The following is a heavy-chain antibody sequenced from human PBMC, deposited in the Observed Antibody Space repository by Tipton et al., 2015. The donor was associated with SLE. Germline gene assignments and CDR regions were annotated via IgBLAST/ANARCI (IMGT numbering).Heavy chain of an antibody. J-gene: IGHJ5*02. CDR3: ARHAVPGPRFDYRRSWGIVP. CDR2: IYYSGST. D-gene: IGHD3-16*01. Sequence: TLSLTCTVSGGSISSSSYYWGWIRQPPGKGLEWIGSIYYSGSTYYNPSLKSRVTISVDMSKNQFSLKLTSVTVADTAVYFCARHAVPGPRFDYRRSWGIVPWGQGTLVGVSS. CDR1: GGSISSSSYY. V-gene: IGHV4-39*07.